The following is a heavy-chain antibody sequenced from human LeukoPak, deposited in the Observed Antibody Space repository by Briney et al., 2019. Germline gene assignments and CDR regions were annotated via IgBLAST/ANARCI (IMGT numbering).Heavy chain of an antibody. CDR3: ARNLIRLERRLGFDY. V-gene: IGHV4-39*01. CDR1: GGSISSSSYY. CDR2: IYYSGST. Sequence: SETLSLTCTVSGGSISSSSYYWGWIRQPPGKGLEWSGSIYYSGSTHYNPSLKSRVTISVDTSKNQFSLKLSSVTAADTAVYYCARNLIRLERRLGFDYWGQGTLVTVSS. J-gene: IGHJ4*02. D-gene: IGHD1-1*01.